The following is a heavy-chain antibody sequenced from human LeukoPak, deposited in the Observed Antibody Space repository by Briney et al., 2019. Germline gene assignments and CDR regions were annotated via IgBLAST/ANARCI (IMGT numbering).Heavy chain of an antibody. D-gene: IGHD3-22*01. CDR3: AKDWTASSGYYVIKYYYYYMDV. CDR1: GFTFSSYG. Sequence: GGSLKLSCAASGFTFSSYGMHWVRQAPGKGLEWVAFIRYDGSNKYYADSVKGRFTISRDNSKNTLYLQMNSLRAEDTAVYYCAKDWTASSGYYVIKYYYYYMDVWGKGTTVTISS. V-gene: IGHV3-30*02. J-gene: IGHJ6*03. CDR2: IRYDGSNK.